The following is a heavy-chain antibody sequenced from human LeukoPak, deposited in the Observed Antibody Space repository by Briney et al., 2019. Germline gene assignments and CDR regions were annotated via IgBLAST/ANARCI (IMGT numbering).Heavy chain of an antibody. CDR3: ARYPLSYSSNWHYYFDY. CDR2: ISGSNGNT. Sequence: AASVKVSCKASGYTSTSYGVSWVRQAPGQGLEWMGWISGSNGNTNNAQKVQGRVTMTTDTSTSTAYMELRSLRSDDTAVYYCARYPLSYSSNWHYYFDYWGQGTLLTVSS. CDR1: GYTSTSYG. V-gene: IGHV1-18*01. J-gene: IGHJ4*02. D-gene: IGHD6-13*01.